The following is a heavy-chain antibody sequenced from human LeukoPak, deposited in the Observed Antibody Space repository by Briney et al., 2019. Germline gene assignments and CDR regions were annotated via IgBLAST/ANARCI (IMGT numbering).Heavy chain of an antibody. CDR2: ISYDGSNK. CDR1: GFTFSSYA. J-gene: IGHJ4*02. Sequence: GGSLRLSCAASGFTFSSYAMHWVRQAPGKGLEWVAVISYDGSNKHYADSVKGRLTISRDNSKNTLYLQMNSLSAEDTAVYYCTRIWSSSGWYEPFDYWGQGTLVTVSS. V-gene: IGHV3-30-3*01. CDR3: TRIWSSSGWYEPFDY. D-gene: IGHD6-19*01.